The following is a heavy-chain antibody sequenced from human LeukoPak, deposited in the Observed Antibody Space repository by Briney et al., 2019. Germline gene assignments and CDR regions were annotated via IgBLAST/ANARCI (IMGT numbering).Heavy chain of an antibody. D-gene: IGHD3-10*01. CDR1: GFTFGSYA. V-gene: IGHV3-23*01. CDR3: AKTPKLIRGTPDY. J-gene: IGHJ4*02. Sequence: PGGSLRLSCAASGFTFGSYAMTWVRQAPGKGLEWVSVISGGGGDANYADSVKGRFTISRDNSKDTLYLQMSSLRAEDTAIYYCAKTPKLIRGTPDYWGQGTLVIVSS. CDR2: ISGGGGDA.